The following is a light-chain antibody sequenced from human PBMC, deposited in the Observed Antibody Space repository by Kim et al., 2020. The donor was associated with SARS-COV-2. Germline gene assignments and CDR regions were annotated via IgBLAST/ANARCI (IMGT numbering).Light chain of an antibody. V-gene: IGKV1-5*03. CDR3: QQYDIYPWT. CDR2: KTS. Sequence: ASVGDRVTITCRASQSISNWLAWYQQRPGKAPNLLMYKTSNLETGVPSTFSGSGSGTEFTLTISSLQPDDSATYYCQQYDIYPWTFGQGTRVEIK. CDR1: QSISNW. J-gene: IGKJ1*01.